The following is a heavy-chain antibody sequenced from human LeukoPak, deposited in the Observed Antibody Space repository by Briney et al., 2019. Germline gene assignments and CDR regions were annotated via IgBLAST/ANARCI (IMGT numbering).Heavy chain of an antibody. CDR1: GFTFSNHA. V-gene: IGHV3-23*01. J-gene: IGHJ4*02. CDR2: ISGSSGTI. Sequence: GGSLRLSCAASGFTFSNHAMNWGRQAPGKGLEWVSGISGSSGTINYAAPLKGRFTISRVNSRNTLYLQMNSLRADDTAVYYCAKRLGDPRAFDYWGQGTLVTVSS. CDR3: AKRLGDPRAFDY. D-gene: IGHD2-21*02.